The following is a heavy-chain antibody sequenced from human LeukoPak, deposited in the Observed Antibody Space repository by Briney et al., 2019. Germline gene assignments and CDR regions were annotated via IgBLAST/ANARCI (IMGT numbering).Heavy chain of an antibody. CDR2: IYHSGST. CDR1: GYSISSGYY. Sequence: SETLSLTCTVSGYSISSGYYWGWIRQPPGKGLEWIGSIYHSGSTYYNPSLKSRVTISVDTSKNQFSLKLSSVTAADTAVYYCARDASTSLDYWGQGTLVTVSS. V-gene: IGHV4-38-2*02. J-gene: IGHJ4*02. CDR3: ARDASTSLDY. D-gene: IGHD2-2*01.